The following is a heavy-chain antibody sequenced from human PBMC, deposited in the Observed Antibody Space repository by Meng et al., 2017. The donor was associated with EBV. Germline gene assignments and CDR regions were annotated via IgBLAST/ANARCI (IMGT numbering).Heavy chain of an antibody. Sequence: QLQVHESGPGLGKPSGTLSLTCAVSGGSISGCNWCGWVRQPPGKGLEWSGEIYHSGSTNYNPSLKSRVTISVDKSKNQFSLKLSSVTAADTAVYYCVGTRTGTPDYWGQGTLVTVSS. J-gene: IGHJ4*02. CDR3: VGTRTGTPDY. CDR1: GGSISGCNW. CDR2: IYHSGST. D-gene: IGHD1-1*01. V-gene: IGHV4-4*02.